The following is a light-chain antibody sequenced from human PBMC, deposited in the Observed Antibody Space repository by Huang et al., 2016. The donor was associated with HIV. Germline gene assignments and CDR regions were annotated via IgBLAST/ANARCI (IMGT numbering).Light chain of an antibody. J-gene: IGKJ2*01. Sequence: DIQMTQSPASLSASMGDGVTITCRASQSISLYLNWYQQKAGKAPKLRIYSTSTLQGGVPSWFSGSGSGTDFTLTISSLQHEDFATYYWQQSYNRPRYTFGQGTKLEIK. CDR1: QSISLY. CDR3: QQSYNRPRYT. CDR2: STS. V-gene: IGKV1-39*01.